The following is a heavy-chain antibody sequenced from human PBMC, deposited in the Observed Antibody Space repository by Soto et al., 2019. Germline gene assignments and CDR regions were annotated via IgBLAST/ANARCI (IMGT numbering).Heavy chain of an antibody. CDR2: ISGSGGST. J-gene: IGHJ5*02. V-gene: IGHV3-23*01. D-gene: IGHD1-7*01. CDR1: GFTFSSYA. CDR3: ARNEDWSYDGGVWFDP. Sequence: EVQLFESGGGLVQPGGSLRLSCAASGFTFSSYAMSWVRQAPGKGLEWVSAISGSGGSTYYADSVKGRFTISRDNSKNTLYLQMNSLRAEDTAVYYCARNEDWSYDGGVWFDPWGQGTLVTVSS.